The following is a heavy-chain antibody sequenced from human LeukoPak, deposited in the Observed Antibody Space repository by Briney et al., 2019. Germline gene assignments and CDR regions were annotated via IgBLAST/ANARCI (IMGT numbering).Heavy chain of an antibody. CDR2: IYPGDSDT. V-gene: IGHV5-51*01. Sequence: GESLKISCEGSVYSFTNYWIGWVRQMPGKGLEWMGIIYPGDSDTRYSPSFQGLITISVDKSISTAYLQWSSLKASDAAIYYCARRAGSLNYFDFWGQGTLVTVSS. CDR3: ARRAGSLNYFDF. CDR1: VYSFTNYW. J-gene: IGHJ4*02. D-gene: IGHD5-24*01.